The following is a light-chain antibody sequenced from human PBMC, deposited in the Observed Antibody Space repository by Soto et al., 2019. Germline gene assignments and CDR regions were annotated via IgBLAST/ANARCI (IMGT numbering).Light chain of an antibody. CDR3: TSYTSSTTLPSV. J-gene: IGLJ1*01. CDR1: SSDVGGYNY. CDR2: DVS. Sequence: QSVLTQPASVSGSPGQSITISCTGTSSDVGGYNYVSWYQQHPGKAPKLMIYDVSNRPSGVSNRFSGSKSGNTASLTISGLQAEDEADYYCTSYTSSTTLPSVFGTRTKVTDL. V-gene: IGLV2-14*01.